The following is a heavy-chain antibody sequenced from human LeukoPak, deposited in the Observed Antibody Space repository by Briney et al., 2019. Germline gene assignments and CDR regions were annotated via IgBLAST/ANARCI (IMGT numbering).Heavy chain of an antibody. J-gene: IGHJ4*02. CDR2: IYHSGST. CDR3: ARGISYAIFV. Sequence: SETLSLTCSVSGYSISSGYYWGWIRQPPGKGLEWIGSIYHSGSTYYNPSLKSRVTISVDKSKNQFSLKVNSVTAADTAVYYCARGISYAIFVWGQGTLVTVSS. V-gene: IGHV4-38-2*02. CDR1: GYSISSGYY. D-gene: IGHD2-8*01.